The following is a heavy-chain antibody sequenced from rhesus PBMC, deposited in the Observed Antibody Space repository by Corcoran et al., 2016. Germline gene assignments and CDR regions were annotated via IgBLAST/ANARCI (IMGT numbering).Heavy chain of an antibody. CDR3: ARGASLGKYYFDS. D-gene: IGHD1-44*01. CDR2: ISCRANT. CDR1: GGSITSHA. V-gene: IGHV4S11*01. J-gene: IGHJ4*01. Sequence: QVQLQESGPGLVKTSETLSLACAGSGGSITSHAWNWLRPAPVKGLEWIGYISCRANTVYNPSLKSRVNLSVDTSQNQLSLKLGSVTAADSAVYYCARGASLGKYYFDSWGQGVLVTVSS.